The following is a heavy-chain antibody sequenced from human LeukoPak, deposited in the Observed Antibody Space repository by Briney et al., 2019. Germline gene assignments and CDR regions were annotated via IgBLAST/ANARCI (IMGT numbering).Heavy chain of an antibody. D-gene: IGHD3-16*01. Sequence: GASVKVSCKASGYTFTNYDINWVRQAAGQGLEWMGWMKPNSGDTGYVEKFQGRVTMTRDTSMNTAYMELSSLRSEDTAVYYCTRSGFGGGVHFDYWGQGTPVTVSS. V-gene: IGHV1-8*01. CDR1: GYTFTNYD. J-gene: IGHJ4*02. CDR3: TRSGFGGGVHFDY. CDR2: MKPNSGDT.